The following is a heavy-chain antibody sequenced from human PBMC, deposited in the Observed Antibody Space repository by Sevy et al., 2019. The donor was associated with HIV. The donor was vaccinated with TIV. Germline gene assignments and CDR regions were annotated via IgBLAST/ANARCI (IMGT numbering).Heavy chain of an antibody. J-gene: IGHJ6*03. D-gene: IGHD1-26*01. CDR1: GFKFSTYS. Sequence: GGSLRLSCAASGFKFSTYSMNWARQAPGKGLEWVSYINRDGSDTYYADSVKGRFTISRDNARDSLFLQMNSLRADDTAVYFCARELGYFNFYYMDVWGKGTTVTVSS. V-gene: IGHV3-48*01. CDR3: ARELGYFNFYYMDV. CDR2: INRDGSDT.